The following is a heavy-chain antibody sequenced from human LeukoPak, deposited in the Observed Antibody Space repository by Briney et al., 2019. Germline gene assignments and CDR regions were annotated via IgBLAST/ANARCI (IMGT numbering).Heavy chain of an antibody. CDR2: IYYSGST. Sequence: SETLSLTCTVSGGSINNHYWTWIRQPPGKGLEWIGYIYYSGSTNYNPSLKSRVTISVDTSKNQFSLKLSSVTAADTAVYYCARDARRGIAAAGSSFDYWGQGTLVTVSS. V-gene: IGHV4-59*11. D-gene: IGHD6-13*01. CDR3: ARDARRGIAAAGSSFDY. J-gene: IGHJ4*02. CDR1: GGSINNHY.